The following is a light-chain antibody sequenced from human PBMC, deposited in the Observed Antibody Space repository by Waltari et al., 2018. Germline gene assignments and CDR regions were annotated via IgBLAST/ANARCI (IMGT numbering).Light chain of an antibody. Sequence: EIVLTQSPASLSPPPGERVTLSCRASQSVSRALAWYQQKPGQAPRLLIFGASNRATGIPDRFSGSGSETDFSLTISRLEPEDFAVYYCQHYVRLPATFGRGTKVEIK. CDR3: QHYVRLPAT. CDR2: GAS. V-gene: IGKV3-20*01. J-gene: IGKJ1*01. CDR1: QSVSRA.